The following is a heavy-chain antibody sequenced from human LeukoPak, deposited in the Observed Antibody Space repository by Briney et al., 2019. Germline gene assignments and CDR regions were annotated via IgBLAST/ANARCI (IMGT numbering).Heavy chain of an antibody. CDR1: SGSSRGSNW. D-gene: IGHD6-19*01. CDR3: ARGLPNHTTKQWLVKLYYYGMDV. V-gene: IGHV4-4*02. Sequence: TGTLTCTFADSSGSSRGSNWFRLVRQPPKKRLEWIGEIYHSGSTNYNPSLKSRVTISVDKSKNQFSLKLSSVSAADTAVYYCARGLPNHTTKQWLVKLYYYGMDVWGKGTTVTVSS. J-gene: IGHJ6*04. CDR2: IYHSGST.